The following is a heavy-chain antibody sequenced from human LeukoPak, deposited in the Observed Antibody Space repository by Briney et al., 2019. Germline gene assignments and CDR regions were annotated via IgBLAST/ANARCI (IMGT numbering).Heavy chain of an antibody. CDR1: GGSISSYY. Sequence: SETLSLTCTVSGGSISSYYWSWIRQPPGKGLEWIGYIYYSGSTNYNPSLKSRVTISVDSSKNQFSLKLSSVTAADTAVYYCARHGRGDLYYFDYWGQGTLVTVSS. CDR3: ARHGRGDLYYFDY. J-gene: IGHJ4*02. V-gene: IGHV4-59*08. CDR2: IYYSGST. D-gene: IGHD3-10*01.